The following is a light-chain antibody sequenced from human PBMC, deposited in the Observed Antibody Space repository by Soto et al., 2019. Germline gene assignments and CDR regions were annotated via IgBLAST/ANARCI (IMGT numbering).Light chain of an antibody. J-gene: IGLJ2*01. Sequence: QSVLTQPPSVSGAPGQRVTISCTGSSSNIGAGYDVHWYQQLPGTAPKLLIYGNSKRPSGVHDRFSGSKSGTSASLAITGLQAEDEADYYCQSYDSSLSVVFGGGTKLTVL. V-gene: IGLV1-40*01. CDR1: SSNIGAGYD. CDR2: GNS. CDR3: QSYDSSLSVV.